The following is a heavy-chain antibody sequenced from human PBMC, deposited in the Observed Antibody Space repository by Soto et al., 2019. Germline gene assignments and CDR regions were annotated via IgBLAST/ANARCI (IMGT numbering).Heavy chain of an antibody. D-gene: IGHD6-6*01. V-gene: IGHV3-33*01. CDR3: ARSLKSARGTDNFDY. CDR1: GFTFSSYG. CDR2: IWYDGSNK. J-gene: IGHJ4*02. Sequence: GGSLRLSCAASGFTFSSYGMHWVRQAPGKGLEWVAVIWYDGSNKYYADSVKGRFTISRDNSKNTLYLQMNSLRAEDTAVYYCARSLKSARGTDNFDYWGQGTLVTVSS.